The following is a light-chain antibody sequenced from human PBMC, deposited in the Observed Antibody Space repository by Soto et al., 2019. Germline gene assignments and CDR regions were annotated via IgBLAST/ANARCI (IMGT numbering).Light chain of an antibody. Sequence: QSALTQPASVSGSPGQSITSSCTGTSSDVGAYNYVSWYQQHPGKAPKLMIYEVSNRPSGVSNRFSGSKSGNTASLTISGLHAEDEADYYCSSYTSSSTLDVFGTGTKVTVL. CDR1: SSDVGAYNY. V-gene: IGLV2-14*01. CDR3: SSYTSSSTLDV. J-gene: IGLJ1*01. CDR2: EVS.